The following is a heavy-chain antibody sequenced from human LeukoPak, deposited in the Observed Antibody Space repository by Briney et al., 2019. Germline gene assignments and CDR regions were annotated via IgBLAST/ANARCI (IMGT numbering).Heavy chain of an antibody. V-gene: IGHV4-34*01. J-gene: IGHJ6*04. Sequence: PSETLSLTCAVYGGSFSGYHWSWIRQPPGKGLEWIGEINHSGSTNYNPSLKSRVTISVDTSKNQFSLKLSSVTAADTAVYYCARGQYCSGGSCYRRGYGMDVWGKGTTVTVSS. CDR2: INHSGST. CDR1: GGSFSGYH. D-gene: IGHD2-15*01. CDR3: ARGQYCSGGSCYRRGYGMDV.